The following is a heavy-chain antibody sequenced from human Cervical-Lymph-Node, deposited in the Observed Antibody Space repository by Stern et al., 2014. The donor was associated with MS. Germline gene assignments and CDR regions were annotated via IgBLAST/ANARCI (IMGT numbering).Heavy chain of an antibody. V-gene: IGHV5-51*01. D-gene: IGHD7-27*01. CDR3: ARHTGVYHSYAMDV. CDR1: GYSFTSYW. CDR2: IYPGDSET. Sequence: EVQLVQSGVEVKKPGESLKISCKGFGYSFTSYWIGWVRQMPGKGLEWMGTIYPGDSETKYSQSFEGQVTISADKSINTAYLQWSRLKASDTAMYYCARHTGVYHSYAMDVWGQGTTVTVSS. J-gene: IGHJ6*02.